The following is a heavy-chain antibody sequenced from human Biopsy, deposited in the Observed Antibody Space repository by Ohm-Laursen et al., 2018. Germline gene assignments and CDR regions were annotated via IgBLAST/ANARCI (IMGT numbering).Heavy chain of an antibody. D-gene: IGHD3-22*01. CDR1: GDSISIYY. J-gene: IGHJ3*01. V-gene: IGHV4-59*07. CDR2: FYYSGST. Sequence: SDTLSLTCNVSGDSISIYYWSWIRQPPGKGLEWIGNFYYSGSTNYNPSLKSRITMSLDRSKSQVSLRMNSVTAADTAVYYCASVVLGPTNDAFDLWGQGTMVVVSS. CDR3: ASVVLGPTNDAFDL.